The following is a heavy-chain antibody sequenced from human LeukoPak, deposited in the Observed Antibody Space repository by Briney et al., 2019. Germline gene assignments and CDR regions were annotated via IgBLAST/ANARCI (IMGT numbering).Heavy chain of an antibody. CDR3: ARGAHYGSGTEGVMDV. CDR1: GYTFTSYA. V-gene: IGHV1-3*01. D-gene: IGHD3-10*01. CDR2: INAGNGNT. Sequence: ASVKVSCKASGYTFTSYAMHWVRQAPGQRLEWMGWINAGNGNTKYSQKFQGRVTITRDTSASTAYMELSSLRSEDTAVYYCARGAHYGSGTEGVMDVWGQGTTVTVSS. J-gene: IGHJ6*02.